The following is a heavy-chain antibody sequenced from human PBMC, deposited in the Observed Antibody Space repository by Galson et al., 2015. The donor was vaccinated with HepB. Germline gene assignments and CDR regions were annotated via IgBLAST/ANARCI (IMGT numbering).Heavy chain of an antibody. Sequence: SLRLSCAASGFTFSDSGMNWVRQAPGKGVEWISFTRGGRSVIHYAHSVKGRFTISRDNAKNSLYLQMNSLSGEDTALYYCARGGWSLDTEFDPWGQGTLVTVSS. J-gene: IGHJ5*02. CDR3: ARGGWSLDTEFDP. D-gene: IGHD1-26*01. V-gene: IGHV3-48*01. CDR1: GFTFSDSG. CDR2: TRGGRSVI.